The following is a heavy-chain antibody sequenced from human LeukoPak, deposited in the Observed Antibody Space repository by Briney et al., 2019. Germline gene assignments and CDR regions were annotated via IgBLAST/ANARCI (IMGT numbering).Heavy chain of an antibody. CDR2: INDDTP. V-gene: IGHV3-23*01. J-gene: IGHJ6*03. Sequence: GGSLRLSCTTSGFSFSTYSMSWVRQAPGKGLEWGSAINDDTPYYSASVKGRFTVSRDNSRDTLYLHLNSLRAEDTAVYYCARVGPWVNPDYYYYYMDVWGKGTTVTVSS. CDR3: ARVGPWVNPDYYYYYMDV. CDR1: GFSFSTYS. D-gene: IGHD1-14*01.